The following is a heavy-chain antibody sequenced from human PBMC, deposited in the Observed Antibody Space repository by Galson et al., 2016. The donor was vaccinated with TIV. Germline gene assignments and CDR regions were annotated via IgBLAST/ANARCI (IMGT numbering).Heavy chain of an antibody. CDR3: ANDPSTDRITVVGVLINAPQYFQP. CDR1: GYTFRNYG. J-gene: IGHJ1*01. CDR2: MSADNGDT. V-gene: IGHV1-18*01. D-gene: IGHD3-3*01. Sequence: SVKVSCKASGYTFRNYGITWIRQAPGQGLEWMGWMSADNGDTTYAQKLRGRVPMTRDTSTTTTYMELRSLRSDDTAVYFSANDPSTDRITVVGVLINAPQYFQPWGQGPLVTFSS.